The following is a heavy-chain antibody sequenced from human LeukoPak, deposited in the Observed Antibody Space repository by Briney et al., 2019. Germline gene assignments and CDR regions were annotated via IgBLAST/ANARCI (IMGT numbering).Heavy chain of an antibody. CDR1: GCSISSGDYY. J-gene: IGHJ4*02. CDR2: IYYSGST. Sequence: PSETLSLTCTVSGCSISSGDYYWSWIRQPPGKGLEWIGYIYYSGSTYYNPSLKSRVTISVDTSKNQFSLKLSSVTAAATAVYYCAREGVFDGYNFTRAYYFASWGQGTLVTVSS. D-gene: IGHD5-24*01. V-gene: IGHV4-30-4*01. CDR3: AREGVFDGYNFTRAYYFAS.